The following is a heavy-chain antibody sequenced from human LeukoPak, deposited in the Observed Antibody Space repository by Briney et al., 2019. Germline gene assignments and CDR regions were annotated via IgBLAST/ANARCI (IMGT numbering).Heavy chain of an antibody. V-gene: IGHV3-23*01. D-gene: IGHD3-22*01. CDR1: GFAFSSYA. J-gene: IGHJ4*02. CDR3: ATAYDSSGYYLDY. Sequence: GGSLRLSCVGSGFAFSSYAMNWVRQAPGQGLEWVSAINIGGSVTYYADSVKGRFTISRDNSKNTLYLQMNSLRAEDTAVYYCATAYDSSGYYLDYWGQGTLVTVSS. CDR2: INIGGSVT.